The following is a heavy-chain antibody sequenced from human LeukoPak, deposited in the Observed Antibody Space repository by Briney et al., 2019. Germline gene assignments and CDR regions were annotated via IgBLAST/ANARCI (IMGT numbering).Heavy chain of an antibody. Sequence: GASVKVSCKASGYTFTGYYMHWVRQAPGQGLAWMGWINPNSGGTNYAQKFQGRVTMTRDTSISTAYMELSRLRSDDTAVYYCARVSYSSGWFDYWGQGTLVTVCS. CDR1: GYTFTGYY. V-gene: IGHV1-2*02. CDR3: ARVSYSSGWFDY. D-gene: IGHD6-19*01. J-gene: IGHJ4*02. CDR2: INPNSGGT.